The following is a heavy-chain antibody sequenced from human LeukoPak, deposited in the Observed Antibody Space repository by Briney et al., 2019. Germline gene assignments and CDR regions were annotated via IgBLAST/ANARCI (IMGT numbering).Heavy chain of an antibody. CDR2: ISGSGGST. CDR3: AKGTDDYVWGSHFDY. Sequence: GGSLRLSCAASGFTFSSYAMSWVRQAPGKGLEWVSAISGSGGSTYYADSVKGRFTTSRDNSKNTLYLQMNSLRAEDTAVYYCAKGTDDYVWGSHFDYWGQGTLVTVSS. D-gene: IGHD3-16*01. V-gene: IGHV3-23*01. CDR1: GFTFSSYA. J-gene: IGHJ4*02.